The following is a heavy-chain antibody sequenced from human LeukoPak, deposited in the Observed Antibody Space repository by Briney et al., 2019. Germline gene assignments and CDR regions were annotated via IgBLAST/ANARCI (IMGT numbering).Heavy chain of an antibody. D-gene: IGHD2-21*02. CDR3: ARDLAYCGGDCYFYAFDI. CDR1: DGYISGYY. V-gene: IGHV4-59*01. J-gene: IGHJ3*02. CDR2: IYYSGST. Sequence: PSETLSLTCTVSDGYISGYYWSWLRQPPGQGLEWIGYIYYSGSTNYNPSLKSRVTISVDTSKNQFSLKLSSVTAADTAVYYCARDLAYCGGDCYFYAFDIWGQGTMVTVSS.